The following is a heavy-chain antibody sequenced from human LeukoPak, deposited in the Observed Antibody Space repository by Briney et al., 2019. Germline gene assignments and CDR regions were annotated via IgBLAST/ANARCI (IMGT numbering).Heavy chain of an antibody. J-gene: IGHJ4*02. Sequence: GASVTVSCTSSGYTFTSYGISWVRQAPGQGLEWMGWISAYNGNTNYAQKLQGRVTMTTDTSTSTAYMELGSLRSDDTAVYYCARIPWRRGYSYGSTNGGYYFDYWGQGTLVTVSS. D-gene: IGHD5-18*01. CDR3: ARIPWRRGYSYGSTNGGYYFDY. CDR1: GYTFTSYG. V-gene: IGHV1-18*01. CDR2: ISAYNGNT.